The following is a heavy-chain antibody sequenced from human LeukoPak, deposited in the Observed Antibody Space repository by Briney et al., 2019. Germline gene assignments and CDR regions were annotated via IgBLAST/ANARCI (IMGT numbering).Heavy chain of an antibody. D-gene: IGHD2-2*02. V-gene: IGHV4-4*07. CDR1: GGSINSYY. J-gene: IGHJ4*02. Sequence: SETLSPTFTVAGGSINSYYWRWIRQPAGKGLEWIGRIYTSGTTNNNPPLKSRATMAVNTSNNQFSLKLTSVTAADTAVSYCARAVVPAARPGYYFHYWGQGT. CDR2: IYTSGTT. CDR3: ARAVVPAARPGYYFHY.